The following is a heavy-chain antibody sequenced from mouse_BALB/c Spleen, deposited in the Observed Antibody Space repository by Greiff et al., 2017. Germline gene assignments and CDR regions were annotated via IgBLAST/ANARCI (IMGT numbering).Heavy chain of an antibody. CDR1: GFTFSSYA. CDR2: ISSGGST. J-gene: IGHJ2*01. D-gene: IGHD1-1*01. V-gene: IGHV5-6-5*01. CDR3: ARREIYYYGSRSLYFDY. Sequence: EVQLVESGGGLVKPGGSLKLSCAASGFTFSSYAMSWVRQTPEKRLEWVASISSGGSTYYPDSVKGRFTISRDNARNILYLQMSSLRSEDTAMYYCARREIYYYGSRSLYFDYWGQGTTLTVSS.